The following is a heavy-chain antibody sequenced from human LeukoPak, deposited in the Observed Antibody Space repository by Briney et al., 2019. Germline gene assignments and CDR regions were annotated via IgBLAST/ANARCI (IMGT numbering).Heavy chain of an antibody. D-gene: IGHD2-2*01. J-gene: IGHJ5*02. CDR3: AREIDAASFDP. CDR2: IMAYNGTT. CDR1: GYTFTSYG. V-gene: IGHV1-18*01. Sequence: ASVKVSCKASGYTFTSYGISWVRQAPAQGLHWMGWIMAYNGTTNSAEMLQGRVTMTTDTSTSTAYMELRSLRSDDTAVYYCAREIDAASFDPWGQGTLVTVSS.